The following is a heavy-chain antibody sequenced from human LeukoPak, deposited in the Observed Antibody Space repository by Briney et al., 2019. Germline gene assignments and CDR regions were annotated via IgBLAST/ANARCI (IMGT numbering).Heavy chain of an antibody. CDR3: ARSRDGYNRKYYFDY. CDR2: ISSSSSTI. D-gene: IGHD5-12*01. V-gene: IGHV3-48*01. J-gene: IGHJ4*02. Sequence: YISSSSSTIYYADSVKGRFTISRDNAKNSLYLQMNSLRAEDTAVYYCARSRDGYNRKYYFDYWGQGTLVTVSS.